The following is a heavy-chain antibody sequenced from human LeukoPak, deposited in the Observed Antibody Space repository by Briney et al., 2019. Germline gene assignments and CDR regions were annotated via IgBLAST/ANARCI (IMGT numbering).Heavy chain of an antibody. Sequence: ASVKVSCTASGYTFTSYAMHWVRRAPGQRLEWMGWINAGNGNTKYSQKFQGRVTITRDTSASTAYMELSSLRSEDTAVYYCARQYYDILTGYLGAFDIWGQGTMVTVSS. CDR3: ARQYYDILTGYLGAFDI. V-gene: IGHV1-3*01. D-gene: IGHD3-9*01. CDR2: INAGNGNT. J-gene: IGHJ3*02. CDR1: GYTFTSYA.